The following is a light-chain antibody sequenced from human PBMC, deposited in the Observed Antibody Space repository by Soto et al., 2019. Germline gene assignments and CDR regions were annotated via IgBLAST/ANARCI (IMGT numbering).Light chain of an antibody. J-gene: IGKJ4*01. CDR2: AAS. Sequence: DIQMTQSPSSLSASVGDRVTITCRARQTISSYLNWYQQKPGKPPKLLIYAASSLQSGVPSRLSGSGSGTDFTLTISSLQPEDFATYYCQQSYSTPLTFGGGTKVQVK. V-gene: IGKV1-39*01. CDR1: QTISSY. CDR3: QQSYSTPLT.